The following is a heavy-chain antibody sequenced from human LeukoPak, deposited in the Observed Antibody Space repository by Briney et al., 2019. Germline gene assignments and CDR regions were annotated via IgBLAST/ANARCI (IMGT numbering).Heavy chain of an antibody. D-gene: IGHD2-21*01. CDR2: IKQDGSEK. CDR3: ARGGSGDIFDI. J-gene: IGHJ3*02. CDR1: GFTFSTYR. Sequence: GGSLRLSCAASGFTFSTYRMSWVRQAPGKGLEWVANIKQDGSEKHYVDSVKGRFTISRDNAKNSLYLQMNSLRAEDTAVYYCARGGSGDIFDIWGQGTMVTVSS. V-gene: IGHV3-7*03.